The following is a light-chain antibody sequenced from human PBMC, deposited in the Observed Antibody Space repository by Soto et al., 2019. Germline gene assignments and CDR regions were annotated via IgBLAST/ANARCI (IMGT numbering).Light chain of an antibody. CDR1: QSVSSS. V-gene: IGKV3-15*01. CDR3: QQYNNWPLT. CDR2: GAS. Sequence: EIEMTQSPATLSVSPGERATLSCRASQSVSSSLAWYQQKPGQAPGLLIYGASTRATGIPARFSGSGSGTEFTLTINSLQSEDFAVYYCQQYNNWPLTFGPGTKVDIK. J-gene: IGKJ3*01.